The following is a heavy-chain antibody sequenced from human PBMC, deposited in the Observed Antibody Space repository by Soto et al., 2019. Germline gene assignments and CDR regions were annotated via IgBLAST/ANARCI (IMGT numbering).Heavy chain of an antibody. D-gene: IGHD3-10*01. CDR1: GYTFTSYA. J-gene: IGHJ4*02. CDR2: INAGNGNT. V-gene: IGHV1-3*01. CDR3: ASRAYYGSGSYYLMFDY. Sequence: RASVKVSCKASGYTFTSYAMHWVRQAPGQRLEWMGWINAGNGNTKYSQKFQGRVTITRDTSASTAYMELSSLRSEDTAVYYCASRAYYGSGSYYLMFDYWGQGTLVTVSS.